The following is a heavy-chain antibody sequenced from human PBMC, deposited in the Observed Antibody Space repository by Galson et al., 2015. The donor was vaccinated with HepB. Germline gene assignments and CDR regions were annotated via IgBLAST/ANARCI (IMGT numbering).Heavy chain of an antibody. CDR2: IKQDGTEK. CDR1: GFTFNSYW. Sequence: SLRLSCAASGFTFNSYWMTWDRQAPGKGLEWVANIKQDGTEKYYGDSVKGRFTISRDNAKNSLSLQMNSLRAEDTAVYYCARDQDPGARPLWYFDLWGRGTLVTVSS. V-gene: IGHV3-7*01. CDR3: ARDQDPGARPLWYFDL. D-gene: IGHD4/OR15-4a*01. J-gene: IGHJ2*01.